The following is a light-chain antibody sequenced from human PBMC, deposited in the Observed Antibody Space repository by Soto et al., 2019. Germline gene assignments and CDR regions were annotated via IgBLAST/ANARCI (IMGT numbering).Light chain of an antibody. CDR2: AAS. V-gene: IGKV1-17*01. CDR3: LQYNSYPFT. Sequence: DIQMTQSPSSLPASVGDRVTITCRASQDISSHLGWFQQKPGKAPKRLIYAASTFESGVPPRFSGSRSGTEFTLTISSLQPEDFAPYYCLQYNSYPFTFGAGTKVDIK. CDR1: QDISSH. J-gene: IGKJ3*01.